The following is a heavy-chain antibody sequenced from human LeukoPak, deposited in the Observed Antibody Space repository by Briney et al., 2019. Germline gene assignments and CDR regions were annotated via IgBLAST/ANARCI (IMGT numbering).Heavy chain of an antibody. D-gene: IGHD3-10*01. CDR1: GFAFSTYP. CDR2: ISGSGDST. CDR3: AKDWSCDS. J-gene: IGHJ4*02. V-gene: IGHV3-23*01. Sequence: GGSLRLSCAASGFAFSTYPMTWVRQAPGKGLAWVSAISGSGDSTSYAASVQGRSTISRDNSKYTLYLQVNSLRVEDTAIYYCAKDWSCDSWGQGTLVTVSS.